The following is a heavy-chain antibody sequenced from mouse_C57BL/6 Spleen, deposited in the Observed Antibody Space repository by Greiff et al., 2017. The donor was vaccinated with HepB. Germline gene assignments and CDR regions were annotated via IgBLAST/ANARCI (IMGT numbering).Heavy chain of an antibody. CDR2: INPNNGGT. J-gene: IGHJ4*01. CDR1: GYTFTDYN. Sequence: VQLQQSGPELVKPGASVKMSCKASGYTFTDYNMHWVKQSHGKSLEWFGYINPNNGGTSYNQKFKGKATLTVNKSSSTAYMELRSLTSEDSAVYYCARGRITTVVDYYAMDYWGQGTSVTVSS. CDR3: ARGRITTVVDYYAMDY. D-gene: IGHD1-1*01. V-gene: IGHV1-22*01.